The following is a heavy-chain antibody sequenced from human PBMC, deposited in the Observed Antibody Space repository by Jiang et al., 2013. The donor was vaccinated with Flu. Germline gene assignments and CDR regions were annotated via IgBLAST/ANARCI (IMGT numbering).Heavy chain of an antibody. D-gene: IGHD3-10*01. CDR1: GASVSSGFYY. CDR2: VYYSGST. CDR3: ARVHHYGTDSFDF. Sequence: GSGLVKPSETLSLTCSVSGASVSSGFYYWSWVRQPPGKGLEWIGYVYYSGSTNYNPSLKSRVAISVDTSKNQFTLKLSPVTAADTAVYFCARVHHYGTDSFDFWGQGTMVTVSS. V-gene: IGHV4-61*01. J-gene: IGHJ3*01.